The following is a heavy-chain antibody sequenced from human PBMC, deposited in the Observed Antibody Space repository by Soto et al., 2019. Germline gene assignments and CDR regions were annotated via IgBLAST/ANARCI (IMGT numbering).Heavy chain of an antibody. CDR1: GGSISSYY. CDR2: FYYSGST. CDR3: ARHNYGSGSTYFDY. D-gene: IGHD3-10*01. Sequence: SETLSLTCTVPGGSISSYYWSWIRQPPGKGLEWIGYFYYSGSTNYNPSLKSRVTISVDTSKNQFSLKLNSMTAADTAVYYCARHNYGSGSTYFDYRGQGTLVTVSS. V-gene: IGHV4-59*08. J-gene: IGHJ4*02.